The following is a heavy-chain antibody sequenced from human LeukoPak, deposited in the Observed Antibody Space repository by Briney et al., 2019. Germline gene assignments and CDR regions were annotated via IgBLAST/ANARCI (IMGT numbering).Heavy chain of an antibody. CDR2: IYYSGST. V-gene: IGHV4-61*05. CDR3: ARGFKYYDSSAPGY. J-gene: IGHJ4*02. D-gene: IGHD3-22*01. CDR1: GGSISTSNYY. Sequence: PSETLSLTCTVSGGSISTSNYYWGWIRQPPGKGLEWIGYIYYSGSTKYNPSLKSRVAISVDTSKNQFSLKLSPVTAADTAVYYCARGFKYYDSSAPGYWGQGTLVTVSS.